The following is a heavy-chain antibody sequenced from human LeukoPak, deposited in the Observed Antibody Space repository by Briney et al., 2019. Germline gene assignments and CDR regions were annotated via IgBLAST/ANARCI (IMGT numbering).Heavy chain of an antibody. V-gene: IGHV3-23*01. CDR2: ISGSGGST. D-gene: IGHD3-10*01. J-gene: IGHJ4*02. CDR3: AKSGYYGSGPYFDY. Sequence: GGSLRLSCAASGFTFSSYGMSRVRQAPGKGREWVSAISGSGGSTYYADSVKGRFTISRDNSKNTLYLQMNSLRAEDTAVYYCAKSGYYGSGPYFDYWGQGTLVTVSS. CDR1: GFTFSSYG.